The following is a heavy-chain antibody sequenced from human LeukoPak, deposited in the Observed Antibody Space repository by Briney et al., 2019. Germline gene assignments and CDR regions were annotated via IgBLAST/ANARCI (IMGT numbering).Heavy chain of an antibody. CDR1: GYTFTSYY. D-gene: IGHD2-2*01. CDR2: IDPSGGST. J-gene: IGHJ4*02. Sequence: ASVKVSCKASGYTFTSYYMLWVRQAPGQGLEWMGRIDPSGGSTSYAQKFQGRVTLTLDTSTSTVYMELSSLKSEDTAVYYCARGGYCSSTSCSGALGFDYWGQGTLVTVSS. CDR3: ARGGYCSSTSCSGALGFDY. V-gene: IGHV1-46*01.